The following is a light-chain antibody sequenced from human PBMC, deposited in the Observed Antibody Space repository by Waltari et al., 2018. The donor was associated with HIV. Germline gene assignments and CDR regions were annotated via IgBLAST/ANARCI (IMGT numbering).Light chain of an antibody. CDR1: QSVTSVY. V-gene: IGKV3-20*01. J-gene: IGKJ4*01. CDR2: GAS. CDR3: QQYATSPELT. Sequence: EIVLTQSPDTLSLSPGERATLSCTASQSVTSVYLAWYQQKPGRTPRLVISGASSRATGIPDRFSGSGSGTHFTLTINGVEPEDFAVYFCQQYATSPELTFGGGTQLDIK.